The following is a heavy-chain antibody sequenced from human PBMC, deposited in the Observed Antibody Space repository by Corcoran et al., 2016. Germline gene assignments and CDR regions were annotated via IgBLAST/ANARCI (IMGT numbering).Heavy chain of an antibody. Sequence: QVHLQQWGPGLLKPSETLSLPCAVHGGSFSGYSWSWIRQPPGKGLGWMGEITHSGSTNYNPSLKRRVTLSLDTSKNQFSLRLSSVTAPDTAVYYCARGRPIYGSGRPFDYWGQGTLVTVSS. CDR3: ARGRPIYGSGRPFDY. V-gene: IGHV4-34*01. D-gene: IGHD3-10*01. CDR1: GGSFSGYS. CDR2: ITHSGST. J-gene: IGHJ4*02.